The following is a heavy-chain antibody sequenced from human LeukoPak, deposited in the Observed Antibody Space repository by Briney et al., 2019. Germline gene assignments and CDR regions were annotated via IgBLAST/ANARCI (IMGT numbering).Heavy chain of an antibody. CDR2: ISSSSSLI. Sequence: GGSLRLSCAASGFTFSWYNMNWARQAPGKGLEWVSSISSSSSLIYYADSVKGRFTISRDNAKNSLYLQMNSLRVEDTAVYYCARVMIAVAATPPDVFDVWGQGTKVSVSS. CDR3: ARVMIAVAATPPDVFDV. CDR1: GFTFSWYN. J-gene: IGHJ3*01. D-gene: IGHD6-19*01. V-gene: IGHV3-21*06.